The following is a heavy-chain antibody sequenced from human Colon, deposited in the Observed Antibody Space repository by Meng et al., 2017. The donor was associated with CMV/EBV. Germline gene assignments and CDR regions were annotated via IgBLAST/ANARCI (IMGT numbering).Heavy chain of an antibody. D-gene: IGHD2-21*01. V-gene: IGHV5-51*01. J-gene: IGHJ4*02. CDR3: SRGGQIARDHFAV. CDR2: IFPRDSNT. Sequence: KVSCKGSGYDFPGYWIGWVRQMPGKGLEWMGIIFPRDSNTRYSPSFQGQVTMSVDTSKNQFSLRLTSVAAADTAVYYCSRGGQIARDHFAVWGQGMLVTVSS. CDR1: GYDFPGYW.